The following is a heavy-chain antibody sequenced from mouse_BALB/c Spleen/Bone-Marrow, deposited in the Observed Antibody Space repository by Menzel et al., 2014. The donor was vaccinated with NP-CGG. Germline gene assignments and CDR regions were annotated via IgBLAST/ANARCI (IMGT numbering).Heavy chain of an antibody. D-gene: IGHD3-2*02. CDR2: ISSGGSYT. CDR1: GFTFSSYA. V-gene: IGHV5-9-4*01. CDR3: ARSPQRDYAMDY. J-gene: IGHJ4*01. Sequence: EVNVVESGGGLVKPGGSLKLSCAASGFTFSSYAMSWVRQSPEKRLEWVAEISSGGSYTYYPDTVTGRFTISRDNAKNTLYLEMSSLRSEDTAMYYCARSPQRDYAMDYWGQGTSVTVSS.